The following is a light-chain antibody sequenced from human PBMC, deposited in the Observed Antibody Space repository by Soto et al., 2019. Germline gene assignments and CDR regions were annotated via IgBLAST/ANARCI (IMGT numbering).Light chain of an antibody. CDR2: AAS. J-gene: IGKJ1*01. Sequence: EILLTHSPGTLSLSPGERATLSCRASQSVSENYLAWYQQKPGQDPRLLVSAASSRATGIPDRFSGSGSGTDFTLTISRLEPEDFAVYYCQQYGSSPWTFGQGTKVEIK. CDR1: QSVSENY. CDR3: QQYGSSPWT. V-gene: IGKV3-20*01.